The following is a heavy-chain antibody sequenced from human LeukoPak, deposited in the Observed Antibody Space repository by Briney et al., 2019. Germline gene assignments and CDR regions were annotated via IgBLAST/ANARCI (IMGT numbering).Heavy chain of an antibody. V-gene: IGHV4-59*01. CDR1: GASMTSDY. J-gene: IGHJ4*02. Sequence: PSETLSLTCTVSGASMTSDYWSWIRQPPGKGLEWIGYVYHSGTTHYSPSLESRVTISMDTSKNQFSLKLRSVTAADTAVYYCARGSPVGNSWGQGTLVTVSS. D-gene: IGHD1-14*01. CDR2: VYHSGTT. CDR3: ARGSPVGNS.